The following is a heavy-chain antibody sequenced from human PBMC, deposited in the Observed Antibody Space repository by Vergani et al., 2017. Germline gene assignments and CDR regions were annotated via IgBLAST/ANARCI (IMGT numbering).Heavy chain of an antibody. J-gene: IGHJ4*02. Sequence: VQLVESGGGLVKPGGSLRLSCAASGFTFSSYSMNWVRQAPGKGLEWVSSISSSSSYIYYADSVKGRFTISRDNAKNSLYLQMNSLRAEDTALYYCAKDRRGLITGTTYDYWGQGTLVTVSS. CDR1: GFTFSSYS. CDR3: AKDRRGLITGTTYDY. CDR2: ISSSSSYI. V-gene: IGHV3-21*04. D-gene: IGHD1-7*01.